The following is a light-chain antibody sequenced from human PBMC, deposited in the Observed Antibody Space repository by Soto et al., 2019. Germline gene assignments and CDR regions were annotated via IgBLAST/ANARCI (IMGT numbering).Light chain of an antibody. CDR3: QQYKNWNII. J-gene: IGKJ5*01. V-gene: IGKV3-15*01. CDR2: GAS. Sequence: EIVMTQSPATLSVSPGERATLSCRASQSVSSNLAWYQQKPGQAPRLLIYGASTRATGIPARFSGSGSGTEFTLTISSLQSEDFAVYHCQQYKNWNIIIGQGPRLEIK. CDR1: QSVSSN.